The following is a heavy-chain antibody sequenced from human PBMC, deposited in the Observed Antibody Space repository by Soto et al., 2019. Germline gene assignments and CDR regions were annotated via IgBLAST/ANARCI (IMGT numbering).Heavy chain of an antibody. CDR2: IDPSDSYT. V-gene: IGHV5-10-1*01. CDR1: GYSFTSYW. J-gene: IGHJ6*02. Sequence: GESLTISCKGSGYSFTSYWISWVRQMPGKGLEWMGRIDPSDSYTNYSPSFQGHVTISADKSISTAYLQWSSLKASDTAMYYCARPYCTNGVCSYYYYAMDVWGPVPTFTFSS. D-gene: IGHD2-8*01. CDR3: ARPYCTNGVCSYYYYAMDV.